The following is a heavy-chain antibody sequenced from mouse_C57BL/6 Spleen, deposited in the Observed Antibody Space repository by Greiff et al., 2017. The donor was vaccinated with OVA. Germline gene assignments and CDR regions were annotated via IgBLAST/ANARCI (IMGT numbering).Heavy chain of an antibody. V-gene: IGHV1-53*01. J-gene: IGHJ4*01. CDR3: ARFDYALYYAMDY. CDR1: GYTFTSYW. CDR2: INPSNGGT. Sequence: QVQLQQSGTELVKPGASVKLSCKASGYTFTSYWMHWVKQRPGQGLEWIGNINPSNGGTNYNEKFKSKATLTVDKSSSTAYMQLSSLTSEDSAVYYCARFDYALYYAMDYWGQGTSVTVSS. D-gene: IGHD2-4*01.